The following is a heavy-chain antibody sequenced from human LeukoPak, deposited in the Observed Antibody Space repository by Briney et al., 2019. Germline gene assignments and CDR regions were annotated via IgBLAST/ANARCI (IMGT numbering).Heavy chain of an antibody. D-gene: IGHD2-2*01. CDR2: IYYSGST. Sequence: PSETLSRTCTVSGGSISSSSYYWGWIRQPPGKGLEWIGSIYYSGSTYYNPSLKSRVTISVDTSKNQFSLKLSSVTAADTAVYYCARLGYCSSTSCYLFDYWGQGTLVTVSS. J-gene: IGHJ4*02. CDR3: ARLGYCSSTSCYLFDY. V-gene: IGHV4-39*01. CDR1: GGSISSSSYY.